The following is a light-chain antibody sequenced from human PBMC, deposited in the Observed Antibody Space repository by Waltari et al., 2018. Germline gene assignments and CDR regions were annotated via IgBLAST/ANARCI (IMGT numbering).Light chain of an antibody. V-gene: IGLV2-14*01. CDR1: SNDVGYNY. Sequence: QSALTQPASVSGSPGQSITISCSGSSNDVGYNYVSWYQQRPGKAPKLMIYEVKNRPSGVCSRCPGSRSANPASLTISGLQAEDEADYYCSSFTTSTSLLIFGGGTKVTVL. CDR3: SSFTTSTSLLI. CDR2: EVK. J-gene: IGLJ2*01.